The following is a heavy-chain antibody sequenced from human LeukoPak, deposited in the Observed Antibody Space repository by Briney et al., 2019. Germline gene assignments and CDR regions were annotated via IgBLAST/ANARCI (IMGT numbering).Heavy chain of an antibody. J-gene: IGHJ4*02. CDR1: GYTFTGYY. Sequence: ASVKVSCKASGYTFTGYYMHWVRQAPGQGLEWMGWINPNSGGTNYAQKFQGRVTMTRDTSISTAYMELSSLRSDDTAVYYCASGRHYYDSSGCFDYWGQGTLVTVPS. CDR2: INPNSGGT. V-gene: IGHV1-2*02. CDR3: ASGRHYYDSSGCFDY. D-gene: IGHD3-22*01.